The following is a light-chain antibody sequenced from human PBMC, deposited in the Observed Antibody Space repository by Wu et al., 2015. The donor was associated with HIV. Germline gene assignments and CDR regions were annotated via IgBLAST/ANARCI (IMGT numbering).Light chain of an antibody. V-gene: IGKV3-20*01. CDR3: QQYGGSPPVT. CDR1: RELDSRS. J-gene: IGKJ5*01. Sequence: GERAPSPAGPVRELDSRSLAWYQQRLGQAPRLLISAASNRAAGIPDRFNGSGSGTDFILTISGLEPEDSAVYFCQQYGGSPPVTFGQGTRLEIK. CDR2: AAS.